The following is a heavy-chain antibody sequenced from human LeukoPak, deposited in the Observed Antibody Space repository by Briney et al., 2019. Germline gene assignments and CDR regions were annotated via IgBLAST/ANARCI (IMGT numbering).Heavy chain of an antibody. CDR3: ARGNSYYYDSSGSYAFDI. J-gene: IGHJ3*02. V-gene: IGHV1-69*04. Sequence: SVKVSCKASGGTFSSYAISWVRQAPGQGLEWMGRIIPILGIANYAQKFQGRVTITADKSTSTAYMELSSLRSEDTAVYYCARGNSYYYDSSGSYAFDIWDQGTMVTVSS. CDR2: IIPILGIA. CDR1: GGTFSSYA. D-gene: IGHD3-22*01.